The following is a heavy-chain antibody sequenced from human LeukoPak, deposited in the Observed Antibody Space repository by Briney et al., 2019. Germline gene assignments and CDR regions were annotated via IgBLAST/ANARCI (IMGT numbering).Heavy chain of an antibody. CDR3: ARGRPTYASLDY. Sequence: ASVKVSCKASGGTFSSYAISWVRQAPGQGLEWMGWMNPNSGNTGYAQKFQGRVTMTRNTSISTAYMELSSLRSEDTAVYYCARGRPTYASLDYWGRGTLVTVSS. J-gene: IGHJ4*02. CDR1: GGTFSSYA. CDR2: MNPNSGNT. D-gene: IGHD4-17*01. V-gene: IGHV1-8*02.